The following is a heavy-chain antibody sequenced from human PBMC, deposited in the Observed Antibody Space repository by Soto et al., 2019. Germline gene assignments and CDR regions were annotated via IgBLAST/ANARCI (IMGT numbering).Heavy chain of an antibody. V-gene: IGHV3-21*01. CDR3: ARGVMVRGDHWFAP. CDR2: IGSSSTYI. J-gene: IGHJ5*02. CDR1: GFTFSSYS. D-gene: IGHD3-10*01. Sequence: EVQLVESGGGLVKPGGSLRLSCAASGFTFSSYSMNWVRQAPGKGLEWVSSIGSSSTYIYYADSVKGRFTISRDNAKNSLYLQMNNLSAADTAVYYCARGVMVRGDHWFAPWGQGTLVTVSS.